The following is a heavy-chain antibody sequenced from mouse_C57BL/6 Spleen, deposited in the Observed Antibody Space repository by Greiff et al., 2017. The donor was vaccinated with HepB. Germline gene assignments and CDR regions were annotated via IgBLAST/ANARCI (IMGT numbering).Heavy chain of an antibody. V-gene: IGHV1-72*01. J-gene: IGHJ4*01. CDR1: GYTFTGYW. CDR2: IDPNSGGT. D-gene: IGHD1-1*01. Sequence: QVQLQQPGAELVKPGASVKLSCKASGYTFTGYWMHWVKQRPGRGLEWIGRIDPNSGGTKSNEKFKSKATLTVAKPSSTAYVQLRSLTYEDSAVYYCAREDPYYGSSRYAMDYWGQGTSVTVSS. CDR3: AREDPYYGSSRYAMDY.